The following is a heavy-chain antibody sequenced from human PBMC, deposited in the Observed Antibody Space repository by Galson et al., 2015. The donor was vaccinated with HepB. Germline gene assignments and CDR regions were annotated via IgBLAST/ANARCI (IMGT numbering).Heavy chain of an antibody. CDR2: INPNSGGT. D-gene: IGHD6-13*01. Sequence: SVKVSCKASGYTFTGYYMHWVRQAPGQGLEWMGRINPNSGGTNYAQKFQGRVTMTRDTSISTAYMELSRLRSDDTAVYYCARAARTGTGYSSSWYSDYYYYYYMDVWGKGTTVTVSS. V-gene: IGHV1-2*06. CDR3: ARAARTGTGYSSSWYSDYYYYYYMDV. J-gene: IGHJ6*03. CDR1: GYTFTGYY.